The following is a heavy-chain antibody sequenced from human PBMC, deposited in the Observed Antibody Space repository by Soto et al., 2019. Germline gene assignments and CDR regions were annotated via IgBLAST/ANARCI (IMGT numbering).Heavy chain of an antibody. CDR3: ARETDILTGFVIDY. J-gene: IGHJ4*02. D-gene: IGHD3-9*01. CDR1: RYIFTNSY. CDR2: INPSAGRP. V-gene: IGHV1-46*01. Sequence: QVQLVQSGAEVQKPGASVRVSCKASRYIFTNSYLHWVRQAPGQGLEWMGIINPSAGRPKYAQNFQGRVTMTADTATSTVYMELSSLRSEDTAVYYCARETDILTGFVIDYWGQGTLVIVSS.